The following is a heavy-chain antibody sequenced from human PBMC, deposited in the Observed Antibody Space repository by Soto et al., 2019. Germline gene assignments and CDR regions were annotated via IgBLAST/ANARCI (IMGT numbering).Heavy chain of an antibody. CDR1: GYTFTGYY. D-gene: IGHD2-8*01. CDR3: ARETPDCTNGVCYRFDP. CDR2: INPNSGGT. V-gene: IGHV1-2*04. Sequence: QVQLVQSGAEVKKPGASVKVSCKASGYTFTGYYMHWVRQAPGQGLEWMGWINPNSGGTNYAQKFQGWVTMPRDTSISTAYMELSRLRSDDTAVYYCARETPDCTNGVCYRFDPWGQGTLVTVSS. J-gene: IGHJ5*02.